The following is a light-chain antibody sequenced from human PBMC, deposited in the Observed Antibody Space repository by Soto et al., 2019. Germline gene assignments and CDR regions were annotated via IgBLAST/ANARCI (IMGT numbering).Light chain of an antibody. J-gene: IGKJ1*01. CDR1: QSVLYSSNNKNY. CDR3: QQYNNWLRT. Sequence: DIVMTQSPDSLAVSLGERATINCKSSQSVLYSSNNKNYLAWYQQKPGQPPKLLIYWASTRESGVPDRFSGSGSGTDFTLTISSLQAEDVAVYYCQQYNNWLRTFGQGTKVDIK. CDR2: WAS. V-gene: IGKV4-1*01.